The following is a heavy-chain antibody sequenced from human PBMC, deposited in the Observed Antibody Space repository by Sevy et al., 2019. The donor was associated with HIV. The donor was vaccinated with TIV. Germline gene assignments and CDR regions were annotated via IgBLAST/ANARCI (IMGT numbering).Heavy chain of an antibody. J-gene: IGHJ3*02. CDR3: VREDINAPRTLLSFDI. D-gene: IGHD3-3*01. CDR2: INPNSGVT. V-gene: IGHV1-2*06. CDR1: GYIFSDYN. Sequence: ASVKVSCKTTGYIFSDYNMHWVRQAPGQGLEWMALINPNSGVTIYAQKFRGRVSLTRDTSMSTAYMELSALTSDDTAVYYCVREDINAPRTLLSFDIWGQRTMVTVSS.